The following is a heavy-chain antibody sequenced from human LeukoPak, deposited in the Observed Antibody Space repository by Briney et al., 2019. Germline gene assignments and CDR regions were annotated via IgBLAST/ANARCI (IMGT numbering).Heavy chain of an antibody. D-gene: IGHD3-3*01. Sequence: PSQTLSLTCTVSGGSISSGGYYWSWIRQHPGKGLEWIGYIYYSGSTYYNPSLKSRVTISVDTSKNQFSLKLSSVTAADTAVYYCARGAWSGYYLAPQTWRWFDPWGQGTLVTVSS. CDR1: GGSISSGGYY. CDR3: ARGAWSGYYLAPQTWRWFDP. V-gene: IGHV4-31*03. J-gene: IGHJ5*02. CDR2: IYYSGST.